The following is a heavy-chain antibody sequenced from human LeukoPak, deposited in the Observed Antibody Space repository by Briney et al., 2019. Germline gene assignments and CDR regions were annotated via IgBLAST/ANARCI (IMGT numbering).Heavy chain of an antibody. D-gene: IGHD3-3*01. CDR2: IKSKTDGGTT. CDR3: AKSGKGRDFWSGYYLSYMDV. V-gene: IGHV3-15*01. CDR1: GFTFSNAW. J-gene: IGHJ6*03. Sequence: GSLRLSCAASGFTFSNAWMSWVRQAPGKGLEWVGRIKSKTDGGTTDYAAPVKGRFTISRDDSKNTLYLQMNSLKTEDTAVYYCAKSGKGRDFWSGYYLSYMDVWGKGTTVTVSS.